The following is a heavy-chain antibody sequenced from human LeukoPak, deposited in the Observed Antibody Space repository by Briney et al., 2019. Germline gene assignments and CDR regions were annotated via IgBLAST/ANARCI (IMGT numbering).Heavy chain of an antibody. CDR2: VYYSGTT. CDR1: GGSISTSAYY. D-gene: IGHD3-10*01. J-gene: IGHJ5*02. Sequence: SETLSLTCTLSGGSISTSAYYWGWIRQPPGKGLEWIGNVYYSGTTYYNPSLKSRVTISVDTSKNQFSLKLSSVTAADTAVYYCARVNTLIRGIGWFDPWGQGILVTVSS. V-gene: IGHV4-39*07. CDR3: ARVNTLIRGIGWFDP.